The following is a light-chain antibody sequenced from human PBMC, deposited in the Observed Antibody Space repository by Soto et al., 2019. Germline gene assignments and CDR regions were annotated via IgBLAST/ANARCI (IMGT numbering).Light chain of an antibody. J-gene: IGKJ2*01. Sequence: DIQMTQSPSTLSASIGDRVIITCRASQRISSWLAWYQQKPGKAPKLLIYDASRLESGVPSRFRGSESGTECTLTISSLQPDDFGTYYCQQYNSYPYTLGQGTKLEI. V-gene: IGKV1-5*01. CDR1: QRISSW. CDR2: DAS. CDR3: QQYNSYPYT.